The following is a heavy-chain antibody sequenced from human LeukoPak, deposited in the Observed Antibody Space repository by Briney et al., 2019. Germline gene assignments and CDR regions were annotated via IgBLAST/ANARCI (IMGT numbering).Heavy chain of an antibody. D-gene: IGHD6-19*01. V-gene: IGHV3-66*01. CDR3: ARDTVAGTRGVGAFDI. Sequence: GGSLRLSCAASGFTVSSNYMSWVRQAPGKGLEWVSVIYSGGSTYYADSVKGRFTISRDNSKNTLYLQMNSLRAEDTAVYYCARDTVAGTRGVGAFDIWGQGTMVTVSS. CDR2: IYSGGST. CDR1: GFTVSSNY. J-gene: IGHJ3*02.